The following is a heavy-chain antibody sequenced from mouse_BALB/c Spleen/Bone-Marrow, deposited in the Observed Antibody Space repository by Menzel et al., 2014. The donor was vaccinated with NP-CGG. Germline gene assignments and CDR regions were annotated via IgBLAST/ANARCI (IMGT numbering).Heavy chain of an antibody. D-gene: IGHD2-4*01. CDR3: AREGGLRRGDYYAMDY. V-gene: IGHV1-14*01. CDR1: GYTFSAYV. J-gene: IGHJ4*01. CDR2: INPYNDGN. Sequence: VHLQQPGPELVKPGASVKMSCKASGYTFSAYVMHWVQQKPGQGLEWIGYINPYNDGNKYNEKFKGKATLTSDKSSSTAYMELSSRTAEDSAVYYCAREGGLRRGDYYAMDYWGQGTSVTVSS.